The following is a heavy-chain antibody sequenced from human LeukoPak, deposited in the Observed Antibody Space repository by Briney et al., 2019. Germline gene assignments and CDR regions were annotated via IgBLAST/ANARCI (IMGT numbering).Heavy chain of an antibody. D-gene: IGHD3-10*01. CDR2: IYYSGST. J-gene: IGHJ5*02. Sequence: SETLSLTCTVSAGSISSYYWSWIRQPPGKGLEWIGYIYYSGSTYYNPSLKSRVTISVDTSKNQFSLKLSSVTAADTAVYYCARHHYYGSGSSWGQGTLVTVSS. V-gene: IGHV4-59*08. CDR3: ARHHYYGSGSS. CDR1: AGSISSYY.